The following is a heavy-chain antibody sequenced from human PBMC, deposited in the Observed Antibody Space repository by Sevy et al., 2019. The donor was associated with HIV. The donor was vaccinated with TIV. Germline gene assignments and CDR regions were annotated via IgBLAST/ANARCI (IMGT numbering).Heavy chain of an antibody. V-gene: IGHV3-48*02. CDR2: ISSSSSTI. CDR3: ARDRGCGADDRGVYYFDY. J-gene: IGHJ4*02. D-gene: IGHD2-21*02. Sequence: GGYLRLSCAASGFTFSSYSMNWVRQAPGKGLEWVSYISSSSSTIYYADSVKGRFTISRDNAKNSLYLQMNSLRDEDMVVHYCARDRGCGADDRGVYYFDYWGQGTTVTVSS. CDR1: GFTFSSYS.